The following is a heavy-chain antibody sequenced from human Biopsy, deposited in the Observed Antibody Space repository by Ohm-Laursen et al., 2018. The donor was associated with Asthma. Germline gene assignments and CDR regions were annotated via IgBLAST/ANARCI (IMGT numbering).Heavy chain of an antibody. V-gene: IGHV3-30*18. CDR3: AKDVFPGWELRRGPDY. D-gene: IGHD1-26*01. CDR1: GFTFSNYG. CDR2: ISFDGSDK. J-gene: IGHJ4*02. Sequence: SLRLSCAASGFTFSNYGMHWVRQAPGKGLDWVAVISFDGSDKNYTDSVKGRFTISRDNSRNTLHLQMNSLRAEDTAVYYCAKDVFPGWELRRGPDYWGQGTLVTVSS.